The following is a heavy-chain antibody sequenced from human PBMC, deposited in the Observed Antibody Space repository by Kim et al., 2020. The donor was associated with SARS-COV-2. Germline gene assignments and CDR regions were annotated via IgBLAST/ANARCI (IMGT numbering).Heavy chain of an antibody. V-gene: IGHV1-69*01. CDR3: ARESSSWLGWFDP. D-gene: IGHD6-13*01. J-gene: IGHJ5*02. Sequence: YAQKFQGRVTITADESTSTAYMELSSLRSEDTAVYYCARESSSWLGWFDPWGQGTLVTVSS.